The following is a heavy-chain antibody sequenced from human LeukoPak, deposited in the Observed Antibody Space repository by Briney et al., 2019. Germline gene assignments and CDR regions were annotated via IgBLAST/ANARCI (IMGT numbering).Heavy chain of an antibody. D-gene: IGHD3-10*01. CDR2: IYSGGST. V-gene: IGHV3-66*01. Sequence: GGSLRLSCAASGFTVSSNYMSWVRQAPGKGLEWVSVIYSGGSTYYADSVKGRFTISRDNSKNTLYLQMNSLRAEDTAVYYCARDRTMVRGVPAFAYWGQGTLVTVSS. CDR3: ARDRTMVRGVPAFAY. J-gene: IGHJ4*02. CDR1: GFTVSSNY.